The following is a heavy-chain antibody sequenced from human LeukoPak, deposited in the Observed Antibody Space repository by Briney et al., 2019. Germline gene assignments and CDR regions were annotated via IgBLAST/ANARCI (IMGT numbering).Heavy chain of an antibody. CDR3: AKNGEEFDY. D-gene: IGHD4-17*01. J-gene: IGHJ4*02. V-gene: IGHV3-7*02. CDR1: GFTFASNW. Sequence: GGSLRLSCAASGFTFASNWMSWVRQAPGKGLEWVATMNQDGSERYYVDSVKGRFTISRDNAKNSLYLQMNSLRAEDTAVYYCAKNGEEFDYWGQGTLVTVSS. CDR2: MNQDGSER.